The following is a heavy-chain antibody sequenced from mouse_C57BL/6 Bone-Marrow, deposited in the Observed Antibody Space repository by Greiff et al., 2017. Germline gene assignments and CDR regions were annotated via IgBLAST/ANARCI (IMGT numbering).Heavy chain of an antibody. J-gene: IGHJ3*01. CDR2: IDPSDSYT. CDR3: ARGLHYYGSSYRFAY. D-gene: IGHD1-1*01. CDR1: GYTFTSYW. V-gene: IGHV1-69*01. Sequence: QVQLQQPGAELVMPGASVKLSCKASGYTFTSYWMHWVKQRPGQGLEWIGEIDPSDSYTNYNQKFKGKSTLTVDKSSGTAYMQLSSLTSEDSAVYYCARGLHYYGSSYRFAYWGQGTLVTVSA.